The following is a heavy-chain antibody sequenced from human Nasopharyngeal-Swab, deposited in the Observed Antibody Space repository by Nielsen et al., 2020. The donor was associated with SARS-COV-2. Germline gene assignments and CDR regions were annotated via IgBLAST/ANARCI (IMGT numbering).Heavy chain of an antibody. CDR2: ISYDGSNK. CDR1: GFTFSSDA. J-gene: IGHJ4*02. D-gene: IGHD3-22*01. V-gene: IGHV3-30-3*01. CDR3: ATTPLDSSGFYYGFDY. Sequence: GESLKISCVVSGFTFSSDAMHWVRQAPGKGLERVAVISYDGSNKSYADSVEGRFTISRDNSKNTLYLQMNSLRAEDTAVYYCATTPLDSSGFYYGFDYWGQGTLVTVSS.